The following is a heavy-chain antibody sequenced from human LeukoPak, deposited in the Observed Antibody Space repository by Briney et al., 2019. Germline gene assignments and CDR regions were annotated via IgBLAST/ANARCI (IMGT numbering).Heavy chain of an antibody. D-gene: IGHD3-22*01. V-gene: IGHV5-51*01. CDR2: IYPGDSDT. Sequence: GESLKISCKGSGYSFTSYWIGWVRQMPGKGLEWMGIIYPGDSDTRYSPSFQGQVTISADKPISTAYLQWSSLKASDTAMYHCARLPRDSSGYYPTLDYWGQGTLVTVSS. CDR3: ARLPRDSSGYYPTLDY. J-gene: IGHJ4*02. CDR1: GYSFTSYW.